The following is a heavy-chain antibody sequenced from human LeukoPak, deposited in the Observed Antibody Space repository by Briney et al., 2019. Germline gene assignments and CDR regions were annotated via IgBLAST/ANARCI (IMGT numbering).Heavy chain of an antibody. CDR1: GVSVSDGRYY. J-gene: IGHJ3*01. CDR2: KYYSGSA. CDR3: ATPYCSGISCLDVFNV. D-gene: IGHD2-2*01. Sequence: SETLSLTCNVSGVSVSDGRYYWTWIRQHPGKGLEWIGYKYYSGSAKYNPSLKSRLTISIDTSKNQFSLQLSSVTAADTATYYCATPYCSGISCLDVFNVWGQGTRVTVSS. V-gene: IGHV4-31*03.